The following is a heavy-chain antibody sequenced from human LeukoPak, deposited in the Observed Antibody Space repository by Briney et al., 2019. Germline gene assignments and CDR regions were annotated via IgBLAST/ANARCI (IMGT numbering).Heavy chain of an antibody. Sequence: GASVKVSCKASGYTFTNYGVTWVRQAPGQGLEWMGWVSADNGNTNYAQKFQDRVTISIDTSTSTAFMELRSLRSDDTAVYYCAKNRGDTWWDLVDYWGQGTLVTVSS. CDR3: AKNRGDTWWDLVDY. CDR2: VSADNGNT. D-gene: IGHD3-10*01. V-gene: IGHV1-18*01. CDR1: GYTFTNYG. J-gene: IGHJ4*02.